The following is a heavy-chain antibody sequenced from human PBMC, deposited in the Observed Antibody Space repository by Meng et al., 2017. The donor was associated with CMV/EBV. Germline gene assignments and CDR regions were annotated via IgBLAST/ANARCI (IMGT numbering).Heavy chain of an antibody. CDR2: INPNSGGT. D-gene: IGHD2-15*01. CDR3: ARDDGSLDY. J-gene: IGHJ4*02. Sequence: QGQLWQIVAEVKKPWPSVKVSCKASGHTFTGYYMHWGRQAPGQGLEWMGWINPNSGGTNYAQKFQGRVTMTRDTSISTAYMELSRLRSDDTAVYYCARDDGSLDYWGQGTLVTVSS. V-gene: IGHV1-2*02. CDR1: GHTFTGYY.